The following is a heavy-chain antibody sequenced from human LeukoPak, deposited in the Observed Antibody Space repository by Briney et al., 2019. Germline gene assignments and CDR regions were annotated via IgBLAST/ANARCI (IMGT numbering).Heavy chain of an antibody. CDR2: IKRKSDGGTT. CDR1: GFSFSDAW. V-gene: IGHV3-15*01. CDR3: ARNSGSYPGGS. D-gene: IGHD1-26*01. Sequence: GGSIRLSCVVAGFSFSDAWMDWVRQAPGKGLEWVGRIKRKSDGGTTEFAGPVKGRFTISRDDLRNTLYLQMNSLRAEDTAVYYCARNSGSYPGGSWGQGTLVTVSS. J-gene: IGHJ5*02.